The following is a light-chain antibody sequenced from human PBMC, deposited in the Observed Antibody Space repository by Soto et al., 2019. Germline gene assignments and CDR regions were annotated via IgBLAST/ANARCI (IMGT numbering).Light chain of an antibody. CDR3: SSYAGSSNV. Sequence: QSVLTQPASVSGSPGQSITISCTGTSSDVGGYNYVSWYKQHPGKAPKLMIYEVTNRPSGVPDRFSGSKSGNTASLTVSGPQAEDEADYYCSSYAGSSNVFGTGTKLTVL. CDR2: EVT. J-gene: IGLJ1*01. CDR1: SSDVGGYNY. V-gene: IGLV2-8*01.